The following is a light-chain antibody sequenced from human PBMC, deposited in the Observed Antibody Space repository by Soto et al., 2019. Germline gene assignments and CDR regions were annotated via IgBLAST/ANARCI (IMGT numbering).Light chain of an antibody. J-gene: IGLJ1*01. CDR2: GVT. CDR1: SSDVGGYNY. Sequence: QSALTQPASVSGSPGQSITISCTGTSSDVGGYNYVSWYQQHPGIAPKLLIYGVTNRPSGVSTRFSGSKSGNTASLTISGPQAEDDADYHCSSYTSASTLLYLFGTGTKLTVL. CDR3: SSYTSASTLLYL. V-gene: IGLV2-14*01.